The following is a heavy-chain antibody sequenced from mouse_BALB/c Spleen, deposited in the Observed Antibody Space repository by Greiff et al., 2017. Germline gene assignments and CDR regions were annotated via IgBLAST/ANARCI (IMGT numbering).Heavy chain of an antibody. CDR2: ISSGGST. J-gene: IGHJ1*01. CDR3: ARGRRVYYDYDWYFDV. D-gene: IGHD2-4*01. CDR1: GFTFSSYA. V-gene: IGHV5-6-5*01. Sequence: EVHLVESGGGLVKPGGSLKLSCAASGFTFSSYAMSWVRQTPEKRLEWVASISSGGSTYYPDSVKGRFTISRDNARNILYLQMSSLRSEDTAMYYCARGRRVYYDYDWYFDVWGAGTTVTVSS.